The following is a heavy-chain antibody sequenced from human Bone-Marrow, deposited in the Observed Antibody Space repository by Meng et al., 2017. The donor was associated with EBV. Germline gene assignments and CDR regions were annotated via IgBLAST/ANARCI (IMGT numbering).Heavy chain of an antibody. D-gene: IGHD4-17*01. V-gene: IGHV4-39*07. J-gene: IGHJ4*02. CDR2: FYSVTTT. CDR3: VRGYDYGDYVDY. Sequence: QLQLQEWGPVPVKPSETLSLICTVSGASITTPNYYWGWIRQPPGKGLEWIGTFYSVTTTFYNPSLRSRLAISVDTSKNQFSLRLTSLTAADTAVYYCVRGYDYGDYVDYWGQGTLVTVSS. CDR1: GASITTPNYY.